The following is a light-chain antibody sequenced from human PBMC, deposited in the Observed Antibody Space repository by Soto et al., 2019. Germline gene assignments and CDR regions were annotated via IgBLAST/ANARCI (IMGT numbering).Light chain of an antibody. CDR3: QQYGSSPYT. V-gene: IGKV3-20*01. CDR1: QSVSRSY. CDR2: VAS. J-gene: IGKJ2*01. Sequence: EVVLTQSPGTLSLSPGERATLSCRASQSVSRSYLAWYQQKPGQAPRLLIYVASSRATGIPDRFSGSGSGTDFTLNISRLEHEDFAMYYCQQYGSSPYTFGQGTKLEIK.